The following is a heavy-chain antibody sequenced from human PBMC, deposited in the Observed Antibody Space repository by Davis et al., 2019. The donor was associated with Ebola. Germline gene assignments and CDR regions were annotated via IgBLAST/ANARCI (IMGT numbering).Heavy chain of an antibody. CDR3: ARDSDDYSFDY. CDR1: GFTFSVYY. D-gene: IGHD4-11*01. J-gene: IGHJ4*02. Sequence: PGGSLRLSCAASGFTFSVYYMSWIRQAPGKGPEWVSSISSSASYKNYADSVKGRFTISRDNAKNSLYLQMNSLRAEDTAVYYCARDSDDYSFDYWGQGTLVTVSS. V-gene: IGHV3-11*05. CDR2: ISSSASYK.